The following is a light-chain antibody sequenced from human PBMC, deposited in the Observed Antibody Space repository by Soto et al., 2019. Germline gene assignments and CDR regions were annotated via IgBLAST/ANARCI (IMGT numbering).Light chain of an antibody. Sequence: QSVLTQPASVSGSPGQSIAISCTGTSSDVGGYNYVSWHQQHPGKAPKVLISVVSNRPSGVSNRFSGSKSGNTAPLTISGLQAEDEADYYCSSYRSGGTFVFGGGTKVTVL. CDR2: VVS. CDR3: SSYRSGGTFV. V-gene: IGLV2-14*01. J-gene: IGLJ1*01. CDR1: SSDVGGYNY.